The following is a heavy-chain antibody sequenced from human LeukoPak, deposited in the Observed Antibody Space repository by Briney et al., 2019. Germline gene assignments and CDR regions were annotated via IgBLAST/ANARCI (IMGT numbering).Heavy chain of an antibody. CDR3: AKDDSIVGATVH. CDR1: GFTFSSYS. J-gene: IGHJ4*02. Sequence: PGGSLRLSCAASGFTFSSYSMNWVRQAPGKGLEWVSAISGSGGSTYYADSVKGRFTISRDNSKNTLYLQMNSLRAEDTAVYYCAKDDSIVGATVHWGQGALVTVSS. V-gene: IGHV3-23*01. D-gene: IGHD1-26*01. CDR2: ISGSGGST.